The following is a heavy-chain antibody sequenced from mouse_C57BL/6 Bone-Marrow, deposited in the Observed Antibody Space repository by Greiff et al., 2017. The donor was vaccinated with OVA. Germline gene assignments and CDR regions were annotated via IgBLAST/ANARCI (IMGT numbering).Heavy chain of an antibody. CDR3: ARQGTGKSNYFDY. J-gene: IGHJ2*01. Sequence: EVKLVESGAELVRPGSSVKLSCKTSGYTFTSYGINWVKQRPGQGLEWIGYIYIGNGYTEYNEKFKGKATLTSDTSSSTAYMQLSSLTSEDSAIYFCARQGTGKSNYFDYWGQGTTLTVSS. CDR1: GYTFTSYG. V-gene: IGHV1-58*01. D-gene: IGHD4-1*01. CDR2: IYIGNGYT.